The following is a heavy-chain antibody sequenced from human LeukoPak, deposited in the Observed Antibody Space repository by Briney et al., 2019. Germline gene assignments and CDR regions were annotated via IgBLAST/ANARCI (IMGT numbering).Heavy chain of an antibody. CDR3: AKDSYCSGGSCYDDAFDI. Sequence: GGSLRLSCAASGFTFNNFAMSWVRQAPGKGLEWVSAISGSGGSTYYADSVKGRFTISRDNSKNTLYLQMNSLRAEDTAVYYCAKDSYCSGGSCYDDAFDIWGQGTMVTVSS. D-gene: IGHD2-15*01. CDR2: ISGSGGST. V-gene: IGHV3-23*01. CDR1: GFTFNNFA. J-gene: IGHJ3*02.